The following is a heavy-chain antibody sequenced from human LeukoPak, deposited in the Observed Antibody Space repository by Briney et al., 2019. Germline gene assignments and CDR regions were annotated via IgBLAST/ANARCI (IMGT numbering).Heavy chain of an antibody. CDR3: AGDWFHAIDY. CDR1: GFTFSDTW. D-gene: IGHD2/OR15-2a*01. Sequence: GGSLRLSCAASGFTFSDTWMHWVGQAPGEGMVWVSRIRSDGSDTMYEESVKGRFTISRDNAKNTMDMQMKSLRAEDRSVYYSAGDWFHAIDYCGQGTLVTVSS. CDR2: IRSDGSDT. J-gene: IGHJ4*02. V-gene: IGHV3-74*03.